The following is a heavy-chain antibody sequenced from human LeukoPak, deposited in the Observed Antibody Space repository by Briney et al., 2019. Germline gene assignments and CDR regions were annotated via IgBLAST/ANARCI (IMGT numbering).Heavy chain of an antibody. J-gene: IGHJ4*02. V-gene: IGHV1-2*02. CDR2: INPNSGGT. CDR3: ARAQSEVVPAAQLDY. Sequence: ASVKVSCKASGYTFTGYYMRWVRQAPGQGLEWMGWINPNSGGTNYAQKFQGRVTMTRDTSISTAYMELSRLRSDDTAVYYCARAQSEVVPAAQLDYWGQGTLVTVSS. D-gene: IGHD2-2*01. CDR1: GYTFTGYY.